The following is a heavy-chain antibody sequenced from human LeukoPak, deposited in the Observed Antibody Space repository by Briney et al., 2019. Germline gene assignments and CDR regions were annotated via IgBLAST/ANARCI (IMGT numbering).Heavy chain of an antibody. CDR1: GGTFSSDA. V-gene: IGHV1-69*05. CDR2: IIPIFGTA. Sequence: ASVKVSCKASGGTFSSDAISWVRQAPGQGLEWMGGIIPIFGTANYAQKFQGRVTITTDESTSTAYMELSSLRSEDTAVYYCARSRYSYGPLYYYYYMDVWGKGTTVTVSS. J-gene: IGHJ6*03. D-gene: IGHD5-18*01. CDR3: ARSRYSYGPLYYYYYMDV.